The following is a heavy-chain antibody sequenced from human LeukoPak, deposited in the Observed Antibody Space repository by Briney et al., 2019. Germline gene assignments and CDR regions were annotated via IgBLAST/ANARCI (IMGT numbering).Heavy chain of an antibody. V-gene: IGHV3-23*01. CDR3: ARGLAYNYDSSAYFLDY. CDR2: ISGGGGTT. D-gene: IGHD3-22*01. Sequence: GGSLRLSCAASGFIFRTYAVSWIRQAPGKGLEWVSSISGGGGTTYYADSVKGRFTVSRDNSKNTLYLQMNSLRAEDTAVYYCARGLAYNYDSSAYFLDYWGQGTLVTVSS. J-gene: IGHJ4*02. CDR1: GFIFRTYA.